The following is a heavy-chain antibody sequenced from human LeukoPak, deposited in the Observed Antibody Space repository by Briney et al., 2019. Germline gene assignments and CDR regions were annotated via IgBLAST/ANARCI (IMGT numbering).Heavy chain of an antibody. CDR3: ARHMTTVVNYGMDV. D-gene: IGHD4-23*01. CDR1: GGSISSGGYY. V-gene: IGHV4-61*08. J-gene: IGHJ6*02. CDR2: IYYSGST. Sequence: SETLSLTCTVSGGSISSGGYYWSWIRQHPGKGLEWIGYIYYSGSTNYNPSPKSRVTISVDTSKNQFSLKLSSVTAADTAVYYCARHMTTVVNYGMDVWGQGTTVTVSS.